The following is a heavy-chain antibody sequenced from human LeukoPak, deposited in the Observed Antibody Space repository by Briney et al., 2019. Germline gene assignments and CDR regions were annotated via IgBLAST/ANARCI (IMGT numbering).Heavy chain of an antibody. D-gene: IGHD6-6*01. CDR3: ARDGRIARIAAD. CDR2: IYYSGST. J-gene: IGHJ4*02. Sequence: SETLSLTCTVSGDSISSSYYYWGWIRQPPGRGLEWIGSIYYSGSTYYNPSLKSRVTISVDTSKNQFSLKLSSVTAADTAVYYCARDGRIARIAADWGQGTLVTVSS. CDR1: GDSISSSYYY. V-gene: IGHV4-39*07.